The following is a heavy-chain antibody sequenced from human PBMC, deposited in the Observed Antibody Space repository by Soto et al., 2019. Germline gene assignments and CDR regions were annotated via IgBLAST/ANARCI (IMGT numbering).Heavy chain of an antibody. V-gene: IGHV1-3*01. D-gene: IGHD3-10*01. Sequence: QVQLVQSGAEVRKPGASVKVSCRTSGYPFTTYTIHWVRQAPGQRLEWKGWIDADNGHTKYSQRFQGRVTLTRDTYAGTAYMELSGLRSEDTALYYCAGDGELSKHPYYFYMDVWGKGTTVTVSS. CDR3: AGDGELSKHPYYFYMDV. CDR2: IDADNGHT. J-gene: IGHJ6*03. CDR1: GYPFTTYT.